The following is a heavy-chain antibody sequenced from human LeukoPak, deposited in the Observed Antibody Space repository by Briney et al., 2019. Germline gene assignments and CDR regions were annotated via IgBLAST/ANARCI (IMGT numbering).Heavy chain of an antibody. D-gene: IGHD4-11*01. CDR2: INPFGGSA. CDR1: GYTFTNYF. Sequence: ASVKVSCKASGYTFTNYFIHWVRQAPGQGLEWMGIINPFGGSATYAQNFQGRVTMTRDTSSSTVSMDLSSLKSEDTAMYYCAKGRRKTGNYRLDYYGMDVWGQGTTVTVSS. CDR3: AKGRRKTGNYRLDYYGMDV. J-gene: IGHJ6*02. V-gene: IGHV1-46*01.